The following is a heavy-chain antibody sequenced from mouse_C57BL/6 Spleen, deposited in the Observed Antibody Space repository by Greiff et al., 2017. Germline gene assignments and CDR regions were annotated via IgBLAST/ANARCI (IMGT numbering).Heavy chain of an antibody. CDR2: INPSTGGT. CDR1: GYSFTGYY. V-gene: IGHV1-42*01. Sequence: VQLQQSGPELAKPGASVKISCKASGYSFTGYYMNWVKQSPEKSLEWIGEINPSTGGTTYNQKFKAKATLTVDKSSSTAYMQLKSLTSEDSAVYYCARGEGLRQGDAMDYWGQGTSVTVSS. J-gene: IGHJ4*01. D-gene: IGHD2-4*01. CDR3: ARGEGLRQGDAMDY.